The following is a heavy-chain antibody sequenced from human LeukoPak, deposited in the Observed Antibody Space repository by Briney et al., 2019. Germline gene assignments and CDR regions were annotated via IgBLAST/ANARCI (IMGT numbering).Heavy chain of an antibody. J-gene: IGHJ6*03. CDR1: GFRFSNYA. V-gene: IGHV3-30*04. CDR2: ISYHGYDK. Sequence: GRSLRLSCEASGFRFSNYAIHWVRQAPGKGLDWVAVISYHGYDKYYADSVKGRFTISRDNSKNTLYLQMNTLRPEDTAVYYCASAGVNIDQFYYSMDVWGKGTPVTVSS. D-gene: IGHD5-12*01. CDR3: ASAGVNIDQFYYSMDV.